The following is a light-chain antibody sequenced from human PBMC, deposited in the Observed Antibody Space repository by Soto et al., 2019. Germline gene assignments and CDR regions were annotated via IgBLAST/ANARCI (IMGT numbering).Light chain of an antibody. CDR3: PQYYSYPRT. Sequence: AIRMTQSPSSLSASTGDRVTITCRASQGISSYLAWYQQKPGKAPKLLIYAASTLQSGVPSRFSGSRSGTDFTLTISCLQSEDFATYYCPQYYSYPRTFGQGTKVEIK. CDR1: QGISSY. V-gene: IGKV1-8*01. J-gene: IGKJ1*01. CDR2: AAS.